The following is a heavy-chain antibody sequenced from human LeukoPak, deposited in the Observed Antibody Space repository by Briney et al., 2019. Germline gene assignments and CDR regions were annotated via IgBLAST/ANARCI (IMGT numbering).Heavy chain of an antibody. CDR2: ISYDGSNK. Sequence: PGGSLRLSCAASGFTFSSYGMHWVRQAPGKGLEWVAVISYDGSNKYYADSVKGRFTISRDNAKNSLYLQMNSLRAEDTAVYYCARVGLLRSNDYWGQGILVTVSS. D-gene: IGHD4-17*01. CDR3: ARVGLLRSNDY. V-gene: IGHV3-30*03. J-gene: IGHJ4*02. CDR1: GFTFSSYG.